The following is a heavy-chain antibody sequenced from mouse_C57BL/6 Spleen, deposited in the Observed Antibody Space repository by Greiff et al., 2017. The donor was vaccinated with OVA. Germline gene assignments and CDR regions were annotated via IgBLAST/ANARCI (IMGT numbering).Heavy chain of an antibody. Sequence: QVQLQQSGAELVKPGASVKMSCKASGYTFTSYWITWVKQRPGQGLEWIGDIYPGSGSTNYNEKFKSKATLTVDTSSSTAYMQLSILTSEYSAVYYCARWCGISTWFAYWGQGTLVTVSA. CDR3: ARWCGISTWFAY. D-gene: IGHD1-1*01. CDR2: IYPGSGST. V-gene: IGHV1-55*01. CDR1: GYTFTSYW. J-gene: IGHJ3*01.